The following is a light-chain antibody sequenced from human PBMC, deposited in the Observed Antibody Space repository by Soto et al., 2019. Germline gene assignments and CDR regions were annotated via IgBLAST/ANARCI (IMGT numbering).Light chain of an antibody. CDR1: QSIGPY. CDR2: VAS. J-gene: IGKJ1*01. CDR3: QQSHSSPLT. Sequence: DIQMTQSPSSLSASVGDRVTITCRASQSIGPYLSWYQQKPGKPPSLLIYVASALEGGVPSRFSGSGSGTDFTLTISILQPEDFATYFCQQSHSSPLTFGQGTKVEI. V-gene: IGKV1-39*01.